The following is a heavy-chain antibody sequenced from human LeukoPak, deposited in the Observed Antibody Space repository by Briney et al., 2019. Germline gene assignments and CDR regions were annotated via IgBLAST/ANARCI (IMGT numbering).Heavy chain of an antibody. V-gene: IGHV1-8*01. Sequence: GASVKVSCKASGFTFTNYDINWMRQATGQGLEWMGWMNPKSGSAGYAQKFQGRVTMTRNTSISTAYMELSSLRPEDTAIYYCARNLDLSGYYMWFDPWGQGTLVTVSS. CDR3: ARNLDLSGYYMWFDP. J-gene: IGHJ5*02. CDR1: GFTFTNYD. CDR2: MNPKSGSA. D-gene: IGHD3-3*01.